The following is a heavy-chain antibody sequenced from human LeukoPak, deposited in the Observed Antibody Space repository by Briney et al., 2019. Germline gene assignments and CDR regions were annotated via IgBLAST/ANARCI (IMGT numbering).Heavy chain of an antibody. J-gene: IGHJ3*02. D-gene: IGHD6-19*01. CDR2: IYSGGST. CDR3: ARDGSSGSRDAFDI. V-gene: IGHV3-53*01. Sequence: GGSLRLSCAASGFTFSSYAMSWVRQAPGKGLEWVSVIYSGGSTYYADSVKGQFTISRDNSKNTLYLQMNSLRAEDTAVYYCARDGSSGSRDAFDIWGQGTMVTVSS. CDR1: GFTFSSYA.